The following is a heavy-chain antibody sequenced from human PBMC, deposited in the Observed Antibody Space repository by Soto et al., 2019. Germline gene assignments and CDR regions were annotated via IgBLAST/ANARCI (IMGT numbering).Heavy chain of an antibody. CDR2: IKQDGSEK. CDR1: GFTFSSYW. J-gene: IGHJ6*02. CDR3: ARSKDRGAYYGMDV. V-gene: IGHV3-7*03. D-gene: IGHD3-10*01. Sequence: PGGSLRLSCAASGFTFSSYWMSWVRQAPGKGLEWVANIKQDGSEKYYVDSVKGRFTISRDNAKNSPYLQMNSLRAEDTAVYYCARSKDRGAYYGMDVWGQGTTVTVSS.